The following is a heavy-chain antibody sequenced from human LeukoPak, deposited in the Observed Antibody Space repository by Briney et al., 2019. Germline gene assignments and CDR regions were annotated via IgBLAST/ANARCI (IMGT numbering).Heavy chain of an antibody. V-gene: IGHV3-15*01. Sequence: GGSLRLSCAASGFTFSNAWMSWFRQAPGKGLEWVGRIKSKTDGGTTDYAAPVKGRFTISRDDSKNTLYLQMNSLKTEDTAVYYCTTDPGGQDGHYLKGFDPWGQGTLVTVSS. J-gene: IGHJ5*02. CDR1: GFTFSNAW. CDR2: IKSKTDGGTT. D-gene: IGHD4-17*01. CDR3: TTDPGGQDGHYLKGFDP.